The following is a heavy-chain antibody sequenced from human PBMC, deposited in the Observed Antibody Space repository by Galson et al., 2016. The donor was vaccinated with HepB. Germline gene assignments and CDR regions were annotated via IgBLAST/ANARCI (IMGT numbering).Heavy chain of an antibody. CDR3: ARASYCSSTSCYGAYYGMDV. CDR1: GYTFSSYA. J-gene: IGHJ6*02. D-gene: IGHD2-2*01. V-gene: IGHV1-18*01. CDR2: ISVYNGNT. Sequence: SVKVSCKASGYTFSSYAISWVRQAPGQGLEWMGWISVYNGNTNYAQKGQGRVTMTTETSTTTAYMELRSLRSDDTAVYVCARASYCSSTSCYGAYYGMDVWGQGTTVTVSS.